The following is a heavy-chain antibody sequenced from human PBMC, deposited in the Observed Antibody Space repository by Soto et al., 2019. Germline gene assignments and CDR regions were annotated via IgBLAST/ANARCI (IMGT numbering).Heavy chain of an antibody. Sequence: QVQLVQSGDEVKKPGASVKVSCKASGYIFVNYGIAWVRQAPGQGLEWMGWISPYTGNTHSATKVQGRLTMTTDTSTSQAYMDLGSLTYDDTAVYYCVMVDNYVKPTPQDVWGQGTTVTGSS. D-gene: IGHD3-16*01. CDR2: ISPYTGNT. J-gene: IGHJ6*02. CDR1: GYIFVNYG. CDR3: VMVDNYVKPTPQDV. V-gene: IGHV1-18*01.